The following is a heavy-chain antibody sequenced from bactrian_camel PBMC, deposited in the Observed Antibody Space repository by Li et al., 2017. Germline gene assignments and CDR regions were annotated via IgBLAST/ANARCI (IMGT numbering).Heavy chain of an antibody. Sequence: HVQLVESGGGSVQAGGSLRLSCTGSGYCMGWFRQAPGMEREGLAAIRSVDGSTTYADSVRGRFTISKDNVKNTLYLQMNDLKVEDTAMYYCAADGENLQLARGYNYWGQGTQVTFS. J-gene: IGHJ4*01. V-gene: IGHV3-3*01. D-gene: IGHD7*01. CDR2: IRSVDGST. CDR3: AADGENLQLARGYNY. CDR1: GYC.